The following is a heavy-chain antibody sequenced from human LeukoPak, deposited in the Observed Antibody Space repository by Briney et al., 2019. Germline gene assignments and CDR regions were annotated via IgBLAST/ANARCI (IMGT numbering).Heavy chain of an antibody. CDR1: GGSISSYY. CDR3: ARTKRYPSYYFDY. J-gene: IGHJ4*02. Sequence: SETLSLTCTVSGGSISSYYWSWIRQPPGKGLEWIGYIYDSGSTNYNPSLKSRVTISIDTSKNQFSLKLSSVTAADTAVYYCARTKRYPSYYFDYWGQGTLVTASS. V-gene: IGHV4-59*01. CDR2: IYDSGST. D-gene: IGHD2-2*02.